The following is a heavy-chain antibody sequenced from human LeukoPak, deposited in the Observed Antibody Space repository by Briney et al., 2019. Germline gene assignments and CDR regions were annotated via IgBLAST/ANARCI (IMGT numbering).Heavy chain of an antibody. Sequence: GESLKISCKGSGYSFTSYWIGWVRQMPGKGLEWMGIIYPGDSDTRYSPSFQGQVTISADESISTAYLQWSSLKASDTAMYYCARHEAGKYYYGSGSSYYYYYYMDVWGKGTTVTVSS. CDR2: IYPGDSDT. CDR3: ARHEAGKYYYGSGSSYYYYYYMDV. V-gene: IGHV5-51*01. CDR1: GYSFTSYW. D-gene: IGHD3-10*01. J-gene: IGHJ6*03.